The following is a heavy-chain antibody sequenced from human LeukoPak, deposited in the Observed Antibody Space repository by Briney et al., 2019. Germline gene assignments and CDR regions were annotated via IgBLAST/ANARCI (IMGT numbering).Heavy chain of an antibody. CDR2: INPSGGST. CDR3: ARQRGRGGVAGTVWFDP. V-gene: IGHV1-46*01. Sequence: GASVKVSCKASGYTFTSYYMHWVRQAPGQGLEWMGIINPSGGSTSYAQKFQGRVTMTRDTSTSTVYMELSSLRSEDTAVYYCARQRGRGGVAGTVWFDPWGQGTLVTVSS. D-gene: IGHD6-19*01. CDR1: GYTFTSYY. J-gene: IGHJ5*02.